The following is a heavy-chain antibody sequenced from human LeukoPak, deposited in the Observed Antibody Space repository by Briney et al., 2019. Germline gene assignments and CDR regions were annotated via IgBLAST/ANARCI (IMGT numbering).Heavy chain of an antibody. Sequence: SETLSLTCTVSGGSISSYYWSLIRQPPGKGLEWIGYIYYSGSTNYNPSLKSRVTISVDTSKNQFSLKLSSVTAADTAVYYCARHSVTSPYYFDYWGQGTLVTVSS. V-gene: IGHV4-59*08. CDR2: IYYSGST. J-gene: IGHJ4*02. CDR1: GGSISSYY. CDR3: ARHSVTSPYYFDY. D-gene: IGHD3-3*01.